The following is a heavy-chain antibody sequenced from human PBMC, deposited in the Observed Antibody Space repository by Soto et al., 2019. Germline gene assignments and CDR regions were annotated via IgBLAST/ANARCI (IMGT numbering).Heavy chain of an antibody. J-gene: IGHJ6*02. CDR1: GDSVSSADYY. CDR2: IFYSGTT. D-gene: IGHD1-1*01. CDR3: ARDLWVEPELYYYGMDV. V-gene: IGHV4-30-4*01. Sequence: SETLSLTCTVSGDSVSSADYYWSXIRHTPGKGLEWIGHIFYSGTTYYNPSLKSRLTISVDTSKNHFSLRLTSVTAADTAVYYCARDLWVEPELYYYGMDVWGQGTTVTVSS.